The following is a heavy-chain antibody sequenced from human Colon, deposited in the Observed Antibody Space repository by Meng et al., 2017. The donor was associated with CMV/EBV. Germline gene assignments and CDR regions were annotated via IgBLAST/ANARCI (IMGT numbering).Heavy chain of an antibody. CDR3: ARDPFIKAFDI. CDR1: GFTFSNYW. CDR2: IKEDGSEK. V-gene: IGHV3-7*01. J-gene: IGHJ3*02. Sequence: GESLKISCAASGFTFSNYWMTWLRQAPGRGLELVAHIKEDGSEKYFVGSVKGRFTISRDSAKNSLYLQMNSLRAEDTAVYYCARDPFIKAFDIWGQGTMVTVSS.